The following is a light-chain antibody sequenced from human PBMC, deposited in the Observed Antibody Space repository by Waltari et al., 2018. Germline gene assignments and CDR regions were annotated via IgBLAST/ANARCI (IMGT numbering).Light chain of an antibody. CDR2: GNN. Sequence: QSALTQPPSVSGAPGQRVTISCTGSSANIGSYYDVQWYQQLPGTAPRLLIYGNNNRTSGVPDRFSGSKSGTSASLAITGLQTEDEADYYCQSYDSSLSGSVFGGGTRLTVL. J-gene: IGLJ3*02. CDR1: SANIGSYYD. V-gene: IGLV1-40*01. CDR3: QSYDSSLSGSV.